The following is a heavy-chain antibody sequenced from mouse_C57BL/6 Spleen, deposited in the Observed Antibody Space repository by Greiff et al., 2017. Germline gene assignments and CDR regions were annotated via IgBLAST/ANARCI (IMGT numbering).Heavy chain of an antibody. D-gene: IGHD1-1*02. V-gene: IGHV1-64*01. CDR1: GYTFTSYW. CDR3: ARSQYCGGSYWYFDV. J-gene: IGHJ1*03. Sequence: QVQLQQPGAELVKPGASVKLSCKASGYTFTSYWMHWVKQRPGQGLEWIGMIHPNSGSTNYNEKFKSKATLTVDKSSSTAYMQLSSLTSEDSAVYYGARSQYCGGSYWYFDVWGTGTTVTVSS. CDR2: IHPNSGST.